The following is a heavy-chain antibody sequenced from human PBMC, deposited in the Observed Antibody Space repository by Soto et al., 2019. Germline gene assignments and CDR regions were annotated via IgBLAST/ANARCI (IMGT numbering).Heavy chain of an antibody. CDR2: IYYSGST. CDR3: ARGSDYYNYGMDV. CDR1: GDSISRYY. Sequence: SETLSLTCTVSGDSISRYYWSWIRQPPRKGLEWIGYIYYSGSTNYNPSLKSRVTISIDTSKNQFSLKLSSVTAADTAVYYCARGSDYYNYGMDVWGQGTTVTVSS. V-gene: IGHV4-59*08. J-gene: IGHJ6*02.